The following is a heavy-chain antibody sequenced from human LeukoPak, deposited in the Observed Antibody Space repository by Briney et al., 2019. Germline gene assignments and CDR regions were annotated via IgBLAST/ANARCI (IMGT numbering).Heavy chain of an antibody. CDR1: GFTLRYYQ. CDR2: INVVNGAI. D-gene: IGHD3-10*01. J-gene: IGHJ6*02. CDR3: VRDGNRGYDMDV. V-gene: IGHV3-48*01. Sequence: TGGSLRLSCATSGFTLRYYQMNWVRQAPGKGLEWVSYINVVNGAIYYADSVKGRFTISGDIATNSAYLQMNSLRAEDTALYYCVRDGNRGYDMDVWGQGTAVTVSS.